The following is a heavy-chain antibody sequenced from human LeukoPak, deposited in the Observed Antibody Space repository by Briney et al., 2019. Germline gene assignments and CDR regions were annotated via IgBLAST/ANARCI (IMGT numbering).Heavy chain of an antibody. J-gene: IGHJ4*02. CDR2: IKNRGSH. Sequence: SETLSLTCAVYGGSFSGYYRSWVRQPPRKGMGWVGEIKNRGSHNYNPSLKSRVTIPVNTPKNQFSLKLSSVAAAETAVYYCARGGRRYCSGGSCYFGYWGQGTLVTVSS. D-gene: IGHD2-15*01. V-gene: IGHV4-34*01. CDR3: ARGGRRYCSGGSCYFGY. CDR1: GGSFSGYY.